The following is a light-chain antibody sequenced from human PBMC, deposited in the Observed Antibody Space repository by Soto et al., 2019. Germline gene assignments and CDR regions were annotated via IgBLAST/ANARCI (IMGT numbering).Light chain of an antibody. CDR1: QTVGIS. J-gene: IGKJ3*01. CDR2: DAS. V-gene: IGKV3-11*01. CDR3: QQLFMYPPT. Sequence: LTQSPASLSLSPGERATLSCRASQTVGISLAWYQHKPGQPPRLLIYDASKRATGIPARFGGSGSGTDFTLTISSLEPEDFAVYYCQQLFMYPPTFGPGTKVDIK.